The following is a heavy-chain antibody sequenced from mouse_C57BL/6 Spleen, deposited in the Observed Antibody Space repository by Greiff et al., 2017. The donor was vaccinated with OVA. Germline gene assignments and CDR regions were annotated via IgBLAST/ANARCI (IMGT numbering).Heavy chain of an antibody. Sequence: QVQLQQSGPELVKPGASVKISCTASGYAFSSSWMNWVEQRPGKGLEWIGRIYPGDGDTNYNGKFKGKATLTADKSSSTAYMQLSSLTSEDSAVYFCAGSGYFYFDDWGQGTTLTVSS. CDR3: AGSGYFYFDD. CDR2: IYPGDGDT. V-gene: IGHV1-82*01. J-gene: IGHJ2*01. CDR1: GYAFSSSW. D-gene: IGHD2-3*01.